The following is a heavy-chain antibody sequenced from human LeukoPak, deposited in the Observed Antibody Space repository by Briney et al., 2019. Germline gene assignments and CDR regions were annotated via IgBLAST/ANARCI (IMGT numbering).Heavy chain of an antibody. CDR1: GYSISSGYY. V-gene: IGHV4-38-2*02. CDR2: IYHSGST. J-gene: IGHJ4*02. Sequence: SETLSLNCTVSGYSISSGYYWGWIRQPPGKGLEWIGSIYHSGSTYYNPSLKSRVTISVDTSKNQFSLKLSSVTAADTAVYYCARGIFGVHYDILTGYYTGDFDYWGQGTLVTVSS. CDR3: ARGIFGVHYDILTGYYTGDFDY. D-gene: IGHD3-9*01.